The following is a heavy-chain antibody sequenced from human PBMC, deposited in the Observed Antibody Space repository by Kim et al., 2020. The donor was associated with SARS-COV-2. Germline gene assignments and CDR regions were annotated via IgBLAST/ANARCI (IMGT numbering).Heavy chain of an antibody. CDR2: T. D-gene: IGHD6-13*01. J-gene: IGHJ4*02. V-gene: IGHV4-39*01. CDR3: ARRKTAAEDY. Sequence: TYNHPTLKRRVPISVDTSKNQFSLKLTSVTAADTAVYYCARRKTAAEDYWGQGTLVTVSS.